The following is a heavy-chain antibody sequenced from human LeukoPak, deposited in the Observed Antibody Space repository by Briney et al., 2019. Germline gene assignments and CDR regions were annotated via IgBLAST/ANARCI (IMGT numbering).Heavy chain of an antibody. CDR3: ARHGLQWLTDY. D-gene: IGHD6-19*01. V-gene: IGHV4-39*01. J-gene: IGHJ4*02. CDR2: IYYSGST. CDR1: GGSIYSSSYY. Sequence: SETLSLTCTVSGGSIYSSSYYWGWIRQPPGKGLEWIGNIYYSGSTYYNPSLKSRVTISVDPSKNQFSLKLNSVTAADTAVYYCARHGLQWLTDYWGQGTLVTVSS.